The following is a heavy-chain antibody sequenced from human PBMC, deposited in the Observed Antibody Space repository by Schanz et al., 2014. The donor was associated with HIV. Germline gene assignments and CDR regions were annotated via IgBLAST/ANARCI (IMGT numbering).Heavy chain of an antibody. J-gene: IGHJ5*01. CDR1: EYIFTDHY. D-gene: IGHD2-2*01. Sequence: QVQLVQSGAEVKRPGASVKVSCKASEYIFTDHYIHWVRQAPGQGLEWIGWINPNSGGTKFAQNFRGRVTMTRDTSISTAYMELTRLRFDDTAVYYCAKSRFQLHWFDSWGQGTLVTVSS. CDR2: INPNSGGT. V-gene: IGHV1-2*02. CDR3: AKSRFQLHWFDS.